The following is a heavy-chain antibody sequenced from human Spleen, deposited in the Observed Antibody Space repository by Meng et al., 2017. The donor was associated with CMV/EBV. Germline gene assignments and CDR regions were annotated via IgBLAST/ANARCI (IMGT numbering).Heavy chain of an antibody. CDR2: ISSSSTI. J-gene: IGHJ3*02. V-gene: IGHV3-69-1*02. Sequence: GESLKISCVASGFSFSSYGIHWVRQAPGKGLEWVSSISSSSTIYYADSVKGRFTISRDNAKNSLYLQMNSLRAEDTAVYYCARDPLLSSTSCSYHDAFDIWGQGTMVTVSS. D-gene: IGHD2-2*01. CDR1: GFSFSSYG. CDR3: ARDPLLSSTSCSYHDAFDI.